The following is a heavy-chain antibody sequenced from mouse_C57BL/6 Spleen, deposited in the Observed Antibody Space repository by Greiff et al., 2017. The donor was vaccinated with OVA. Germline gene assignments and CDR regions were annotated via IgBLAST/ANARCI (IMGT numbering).Heavy chain of an antibody. D-gene: IGHD1-1*01. CDR1: GYTFTSYW. J-gene: IGHJ1*03. Sequence: EVQLQQSGTVLARPGASVKMSCKTSGYTFTSYWMHWVKQRPGQGLEWIGAIYPGNSDTSYNQKIKGKAKLTAVTSASTADMELSSLTNEDSAVYYWTRGYYGSSPYWYCDVWGTGTTVTVSS. CDR3: TRGYYGSSPYWYCDV. V-gene: IGHV1-5*01. CDR2: IYPGNSDT.